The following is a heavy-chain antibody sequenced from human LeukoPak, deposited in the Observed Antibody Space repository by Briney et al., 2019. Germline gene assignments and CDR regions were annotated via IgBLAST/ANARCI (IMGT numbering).Heavy chain of an antibody. Sequence: GGSLRLSCAASGFNFINYAMIWVRQAPGKGLEWVSGISDTGGITYYADSVKGRFTISRDNSKNTLYLQMNSLRAEDTAVYYCARDGTSIAARTREYYYYYYYMDVWGKGTTVTVSS. CDR1: GFNFINYA. D-gene: IGHD6-6*01. CDR3: ARDGTSIAARTREYYYYYYYMDV. CDR2: ISDTGGIT. J-gene: IGHJ6*03. V-gene: IGHV3-23*01.